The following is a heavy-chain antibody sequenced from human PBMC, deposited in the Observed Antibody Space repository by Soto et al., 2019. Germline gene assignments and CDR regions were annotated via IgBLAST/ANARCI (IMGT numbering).Heavy chain of an antibody. V-gene: IGHV3-74*01. CDR2: INNDGSIT. CDR3: ARIMGT. J-gene: IGHJ3*01. D-gene: IGHD2-8*01. CDR1: GLTSIINW. Sequence: GGSLRPSCPAFGLTSIINWMHWVRQAPGKGLVWVSRINNDGSITNYADSVKGRFTISRDNAKNTLHLQMNSLRVEDTAVYYCARIMGTWGQGTMVNVSS.